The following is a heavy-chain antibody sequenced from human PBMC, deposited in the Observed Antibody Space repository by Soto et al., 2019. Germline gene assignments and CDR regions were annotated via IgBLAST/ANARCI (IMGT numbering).Heavy chain of an antibody. Sequence: ASVKVSCKASGYTFTGYYMHWVRQAPGQGLEWMGWINPNSGGTNYAQKFQGWVTMTRDTSISTAYMELSRLRSDDTAVYYCARVFPSSGWAHDAFAIWGQGTMVTVSS. CDR1: GYTFTGYY. CDR3: ARVFPSSGWAHDAFAI. J-gene: IGHJ3*02. D-gene: IGHD6-19*01. V-gene: IGHV1-2*04. CDR2: INPNSGGT.